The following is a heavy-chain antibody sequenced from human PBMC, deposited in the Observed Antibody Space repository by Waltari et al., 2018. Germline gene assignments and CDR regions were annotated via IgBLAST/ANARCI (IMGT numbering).Heavy chain of an antibody. J-gene: IGHJ4*02. CDR2: INWNGGST. Sequence: EVQLVESGGGVVRPGGSLRLSCAASGFTFDDYGMSWVRQAPGKGLEWVSGINWNGGSTGYADSVKGRFTISRDNAKNSLYLQMNSLRAEDTALYHCARDGGLYSGSTDPFDYWGQGTLVTVSS. CDR1: GFTFDDYG. D-gene: IGHD1-26*01. CDR3: ARDGGLYSGSTDPFDY. V-gene: IGHV3-20*01.